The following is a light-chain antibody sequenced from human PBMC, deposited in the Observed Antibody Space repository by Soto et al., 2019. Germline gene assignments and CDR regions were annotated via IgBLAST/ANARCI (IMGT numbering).Light chain of an antibody. CDR3: SSYTSSSRYV. V-gene: IGLV2-18*02. CDR2: EVS. Sequence: QSALTQPPSVSGSPGQSVTISCTGTSSDVGSYNRVSWYQQPPGTAPKLMIYEVSNRPSGVPDRFSGSKSGNTASLTISGIKAEDEADYYSSSYTSSSRYVFGTGTKVTVL. CDR1: SSDVGSYNR. J-gene: IGLJ1*01.